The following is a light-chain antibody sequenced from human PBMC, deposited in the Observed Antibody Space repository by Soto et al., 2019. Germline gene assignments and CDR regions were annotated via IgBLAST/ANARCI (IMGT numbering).Light chain of an antibody. CDR2: EVT. V-gene: IGLV2-14*01. CDR1: TSDVGSHNF. J-gene: IGLJ3*02. Sequence: QSVLTQPASVSGSPEQSITISCTGTTSDVGSHNFVSWYQQLPGKAPKLLIYEVTNRPSGTSNRFSGSKSGNTASLTISGLQAEDEADYYCSSFTNSILVFGGGTKLTVL. CDR3: SSFTNSILV.